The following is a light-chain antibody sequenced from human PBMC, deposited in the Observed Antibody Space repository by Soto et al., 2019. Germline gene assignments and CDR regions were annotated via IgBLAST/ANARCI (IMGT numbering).Light chain of an antibody. CDR3: QQYNNWPPWT. V-gene: IGKV3-15*01. Sequence: EIVMTQSPATLSVSPGERATLSCRASQSVSSNLAWYQQKPGQAPRLLIYGASTRATGIPARFSGRGSGTEFTLTISSLQSEDFAVYYCQQYNNWPPWTFGQGTKVESK. CDR2: GAS. J-gene: IGKJ1*01. CDR1: QSVSSN.